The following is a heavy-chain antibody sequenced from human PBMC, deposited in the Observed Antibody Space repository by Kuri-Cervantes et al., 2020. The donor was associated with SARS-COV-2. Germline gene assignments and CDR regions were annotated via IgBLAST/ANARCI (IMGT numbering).Heavy chain of an antibody. D-gene: IGHD3-16*02. J-gene: IGHJ4*02. Sequence: GESLKISCAACGFTFSSYDMHWVRQATGKGLEWVSAIGTAGDTYYPGSVKGQFTISRENAKNSLYLQMNSLRAGDTAVYYCTRVRVWGSYRYKAGRFDYWGQGTLVTVSS. CDR1: GFTFSSYD. CDR2: IGTAGDT. CDR3: TRVRVWGSYRYKAGRFDY. V-gene: IGHV3-13*03.